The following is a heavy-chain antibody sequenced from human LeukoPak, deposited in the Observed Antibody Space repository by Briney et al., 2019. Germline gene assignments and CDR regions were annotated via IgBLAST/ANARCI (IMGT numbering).Heavy chain of an antibody. CDR1: GGSFSGYY. V-gene: IGHV4-34*01. CDR2: INHSGST. J-gene: IGHJ4*02. Sequence: PETLSLTCAVYGGSFSGYYWSWIRQPPGKGLEWIGEINHSGSTNYNPSLKSRVTISVDTSKNQFSLRLSSVTAADTAVYYCAKSELNDYMKYWGQGTLVTVSS. CDR3: AKSELNDYMKY. D-gene: IGHD4-11*01.